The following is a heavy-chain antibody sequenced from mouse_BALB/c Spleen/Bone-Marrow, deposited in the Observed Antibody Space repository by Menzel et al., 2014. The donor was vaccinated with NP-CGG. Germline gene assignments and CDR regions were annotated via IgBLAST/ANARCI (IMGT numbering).Heavy chain of an antibody. D-gene: IGHD2-1*01. V-gene: IGHV14-3*02. Sequence: VQLQQSGAELVKLGASVKLSCTASGFNIKDTYMHWVKQRPEQGLEWIGRIDPANGDIICGPKFQGKATITADTSSNTAYLQLSSLTSEDTAVYYCARGGNYGWFAYWGQGTLVTVSA. CDR1: GFNIKDTY. CDR3: ARGGNYGWFAY. CDR2: IDPANGDI. J-gene: IGHJ3*01.